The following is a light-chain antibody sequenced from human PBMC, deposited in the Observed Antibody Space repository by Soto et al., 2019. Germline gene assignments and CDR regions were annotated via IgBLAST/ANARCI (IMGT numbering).Light chain of an antibody. J-gene: IGKJ5*01. Sequence: IVLTQSPATLSLSPGERATLSCRASPSISSNLAWYQQKRVQAPRLLIYDASNRATGVPGRFSGSGSETDFTLTMSSLESEDFAVYYCQQRSDWPTFGQGKRLESK. CDR1: PSISSN. V-gene: IGKV3-11*01. CDR2: DAS. CDR3: QQRSDWPT.